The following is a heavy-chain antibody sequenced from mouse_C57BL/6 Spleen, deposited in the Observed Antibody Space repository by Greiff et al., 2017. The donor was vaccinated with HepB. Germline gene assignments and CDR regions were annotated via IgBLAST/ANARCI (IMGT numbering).Heavy chain of an antibody. V-gene: IGHV1-15*01. J-gene: IGHJ4*01. Sequence: QVQLQHSGAELVRPGASVTLSCKASGYTFTDYEMHWVKQTPVHGLEWIGAIDPETGGTAYNQKFKGKAILTADKSSSTAYMELRSLTSEDSAVYYCTRSDLYAMDYWGQGTSVTVSS. CDR1: GYTFTDYE. CDR2: IDPETGGT. CDR3: TRSDLYAMDY.